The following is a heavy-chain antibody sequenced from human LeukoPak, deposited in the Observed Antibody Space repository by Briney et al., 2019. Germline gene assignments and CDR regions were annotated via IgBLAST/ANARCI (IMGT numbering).Heavy chain of an antibody. CDR1: GGTFSSYA. D-gene: IGHD3-10*01. Sequence: GASVKVSCKASGGTFSSYAISWVRQAPGQGLEWMGGIIPIFGTANYAQKFQGRVTITADESTSTAYMELRSLRSDDTAVYYCAIVLPYFGYWGQGTLLTVSS. CDR2: IIPIFGTA. J-gene: IGHJ4*02. CDR3: AIVLPYFGY. V-gene: IGHV1-69*01.